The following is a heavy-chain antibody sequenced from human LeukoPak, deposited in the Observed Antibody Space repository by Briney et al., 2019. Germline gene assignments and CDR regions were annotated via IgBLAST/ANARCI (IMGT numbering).Heavy chain of an antibody. V-gene: IGHV1-3*01. D-gene: IGHD3-16*02. CDR2: INAGNGNT. Sequence: GASVNVSCKASGYTFTSYAMHWVRQAPGQRLEWMGGINAGNGNTKYSQKFQGRVTITRDTSASTAYMELSSLRSEDTAVYYCARGSMGYPYYFDYWGQGTLVTVSS. J-gene: IGHJ4*02. CDR1: GYTFTSYA. CDR3: ARGSMGYPYYFDY.